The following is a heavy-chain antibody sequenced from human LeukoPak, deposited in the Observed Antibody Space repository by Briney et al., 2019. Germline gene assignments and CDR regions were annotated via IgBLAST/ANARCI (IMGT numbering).Heavy chain of an antibody. CDR1: GFSFSSYG. CDR3: ANIPNSFGPDY. V-gene: IGHV3-30*02. Sequence: GGSLRLSCAASGFSFSSYGMHWVRLAPGRGLEWVAFIPRDGSYEKYADSVKGRFAISRDNSKSTLYLHMNSLRAEDTAVYYCANIPNSFGPDYWGQGRLVTVSS. D-gene: IGHD3-16*01. CDR2: IPRDGSYE. J-gene: IGHJ4*02.